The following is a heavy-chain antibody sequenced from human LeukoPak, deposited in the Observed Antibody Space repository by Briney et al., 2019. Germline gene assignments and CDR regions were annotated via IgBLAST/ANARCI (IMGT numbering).Heavy chain of an antibody. CDR2: FDPEDGET. CDR1: GYTLTELS. Sequence: ASVKVSCKVSGYTLTELSMHWVRQAPGKGLEWMGGFDPEDGETIYAQKFQGRVTMTRDTSTSTVYMELSSLTSEDTAVYYCARAYDILTGDWQYWGQGTLVTVSS. D-gene: IGHD3-9*01. CDR3: ARAYDILTGDWQY. V-gene: IGHV1-24*01. J-gene: IGHJ4*02.